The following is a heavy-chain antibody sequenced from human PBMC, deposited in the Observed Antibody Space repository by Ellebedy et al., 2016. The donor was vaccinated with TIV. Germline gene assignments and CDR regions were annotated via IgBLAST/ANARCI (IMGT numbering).Heavy chain of an antibody. J-gene: IGHJ4*02. D-gene: IGHD6-19*01. Sequence: GESLKISXAASGFTFSSYAMHWVRQAPGKGLEWVAVISYDGSNKYYADSVKGRFTISRDNSKNTLYLQMNSLRAEDTAVYYCASPGYSSGWYLGYWGQGTLVTVSS. CDR2: ISYDGSNK. CDR1: GFTFSSYA. V-gene: IGHV3-30-3*01. CDR3: ASPGYSSGWYLGY.